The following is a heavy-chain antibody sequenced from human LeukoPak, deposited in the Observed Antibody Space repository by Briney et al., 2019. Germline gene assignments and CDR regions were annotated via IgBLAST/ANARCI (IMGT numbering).Heavy chain of an antibody. D-gene: IGHD6-13*01. CDR3: ATMGGAAAVSHWGQGYYFDY. CDR2: FDPEDGET. Sequence: ASVKVSCKVSGYTLTELSMHWVRQDPGKGLEWMGGFDPEDGETIYAQKFQGRVTMTEDTSTDTAYMELSSLRSEDTAVYYCATMGGAAAVSHWGQGYYFDYWGQGTLVTVSS. J-gene: IGHJ4*02. V-gene: IGHV1-24*01. CDR1: GYTLTELS.